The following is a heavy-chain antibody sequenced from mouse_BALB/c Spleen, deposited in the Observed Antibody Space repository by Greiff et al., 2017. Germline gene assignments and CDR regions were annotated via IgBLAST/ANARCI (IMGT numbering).Heavy chain of an antibody. CDR3: ARGRYDYDVDWFAY. J-gene: IGHJ3*01. CDR2: ISSGGST. CDR1: GFTFSSYA. D-gene: IGHD2-4*01. V-gene: IGHV5-6-5*01. Sequence: EVKVEESGGGLVKPGGSLKLSCAASGFTFSSYAMSWVRQTPEKRLEWVASISSGGSTYYPDSVKGRFTISRDNARNILYLQMSSLRSEDTAMYYCARGRYDYDVDWFAYWGQGTLVTVSA.